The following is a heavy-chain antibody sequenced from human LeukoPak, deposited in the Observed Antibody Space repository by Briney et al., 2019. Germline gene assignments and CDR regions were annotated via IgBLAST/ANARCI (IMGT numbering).Heavy chain of an antibody. D-gene: IGHD3-22*01. CDR2: INPSGGST. CDR3: ARGYYDSSGYLSPLRY. V-gene: IGHV1-46*01. Sequence: ASVKVSCKASGYTFTSYYMHWVRQAPGQGLEWMGIINPSGGSTSYAQKFQGRVTMTRDTSTSTVYMELSSLRSEDTAVYYCARGYYDSSGYLSPLRYWGQGTLVIVSS. CDR1: GYTFTSYY. J-gene: IGHJ4*02.